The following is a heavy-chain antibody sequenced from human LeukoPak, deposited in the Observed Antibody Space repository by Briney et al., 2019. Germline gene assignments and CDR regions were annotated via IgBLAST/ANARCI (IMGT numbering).Heavy chain of an antibody. V-gene: IGHV4-39*07. D-gene: IGHD4/OR15-4a*01. CDR2: VYYSGSI. CDR3: ARRDYAAWFDP. CDR1: GDSITNGAYY. Sequence: SETLSLTCSVSGDSITNGAYYWAWLRQPPGNGLEWIGSVYYSGSIKYNPSLKGRVSISRDMSKNQFSLNLNSVNATDTAVYYCARRDYAAWFDPWGQGTLVTVSS. J-gene: IGHJ5*02.